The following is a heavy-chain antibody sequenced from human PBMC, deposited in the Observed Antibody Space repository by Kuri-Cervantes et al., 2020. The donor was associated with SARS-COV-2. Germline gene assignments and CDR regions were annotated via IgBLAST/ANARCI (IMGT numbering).Heavy chain of an antibody. CDR1: GFIFSDYY. J-gene: IGHJ4*02. CDR3: AKPNYGSYYGSPDY. Sequence: GESLKISCTASGFIFSDYYMTWIRRAPGKGLEWVSNIGPSGTTKYYADPVKGRFTISRDNAKNSLYLQMSSLRAEDTAVYYCAKPNYGSYYGSPDYWGQGTLVTVSS. CDR2: IGPSGTTK. D-gene: IGHD1-26*01. V-gene: IGHV3-11*04.